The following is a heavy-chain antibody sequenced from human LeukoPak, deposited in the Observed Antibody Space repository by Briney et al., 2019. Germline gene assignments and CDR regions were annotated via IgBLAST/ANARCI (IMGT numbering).Heavy chain of an antibody. Sequence: GGSLRLSCAASGFTVSSNSMSWVRQAPGKGLEWVSFIYSAGSTYYADSVKGRFTISRDNSKNTLYLQMNILRAEDTAVYYCARVERYRFDPWGQGTLVTVSS. CDR2: IYSAGST. D-gene: IGHD3-9*01. CDR3: ARVERYRFDP. J-gene: IGHJ5*02. CDR1: GFTVSSNS. V-gene: IGHV3-53*01.